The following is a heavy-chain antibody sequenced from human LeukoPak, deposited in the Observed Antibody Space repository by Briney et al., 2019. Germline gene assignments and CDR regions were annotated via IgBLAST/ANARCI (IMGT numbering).Heavy chain of an antibody. Sequence: PGGSLRLSCAASGFTFSDYYMSWIRQAPGKGLEWVSYISSSGSTIYYADSVKGRFTISRDNSKNTLYLQMNSLRAEDTAVYYCARTTGAIAARRGFDYWGQGTLVTVSS. J-gene: IGHJ4*02. D-gene: IGHD6-6*01. CDR1: GFTFSDYY. CDR3: ARTTGAIAARRGFDY. V-gene: IGHV3-11*04. CDR2: ISSSGSTI.